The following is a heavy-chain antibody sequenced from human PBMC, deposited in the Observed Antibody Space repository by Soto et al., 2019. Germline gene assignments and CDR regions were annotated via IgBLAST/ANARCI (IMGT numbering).Heavy chain of an antibody. CDR2: IYYSGST. V-gene: IGHV4-30-4*01. J-gene: IGHJ5*02. D-gene: IGHD3-22*01. CDR1: GGSISSGDYY. CDR3: ARDLGAHYYDSSGPGWFDP. Sequence: SETLSLTCTVSGGSISSGDYYWSWIRQPPGKGLEWIGYIYYSGSTYYNPSLKSRVTISVDTSKNQFSLKLSSVTAADTAVYYCARDLGAHYYDSSGPGWFDPWGQGTLVTVSS.